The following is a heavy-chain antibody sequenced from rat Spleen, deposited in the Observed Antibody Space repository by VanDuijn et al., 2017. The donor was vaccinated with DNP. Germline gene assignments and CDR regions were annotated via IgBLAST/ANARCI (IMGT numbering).Heavy chain of an antibody. D-gene: IGHD5-1*01. J-gene: IGHJ2*01. CDR2: ISFDGSST. Sequence: EVQLVESGGGLVQPGRSLKLSCVASGFTFSKSAMAWVRQAPTEGLEWVAAISFDGSSTYYRDSVKGRFTISRDNAKSTLYLQMDSLRSEDTATYYCARPGSPYYFDYWGQGVMVTVSS. V-gene: IGHV5-29*01. CDR3: ARPGSPYYFDY. CDR1: GFTFSKSA.